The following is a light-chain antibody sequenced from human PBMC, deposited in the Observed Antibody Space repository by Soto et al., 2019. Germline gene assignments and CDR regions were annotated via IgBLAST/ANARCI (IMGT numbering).Light chain of an antibody. V-gene: IGKV3-20*01. J-gene: IGKJ1*01. CDR2: GAS. CDR3: QQYGSSPPGT. CDR1: QSVSSSY. Sequence: EIVLTQSPGTLSLFPGERATLSCRASQSVSSSYLAWYQQKPGQAPRLLIYGASSRATGIPARFSGSGSGTDFTLTISRLEPEDFAVYYCQQYGSSPPGTFGQGTKVEIK.